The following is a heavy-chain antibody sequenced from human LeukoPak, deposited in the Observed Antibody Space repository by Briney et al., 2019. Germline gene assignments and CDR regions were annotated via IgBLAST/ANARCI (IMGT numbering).Heavy chain of an antibody. J-gene: IGHJ4*02. CDR1: GYTLTELS. CDR3: ATGADLLGYCSSTSCYTRNY. Sequence: ASVKVSCKVSGYTLTELSMHWVRQAPGKGLEWMGGFDPEDGETIYAQKFQGRVTMTEDTSTDTAYMELSSLRSEDTAVYYCATGADLLGYCSSTSCYTRNYWGQGTLVTVSS. V-gene: IGHV1-24*01. D-gene: IGHD2-2*02. CDR2: FDPEDGET.